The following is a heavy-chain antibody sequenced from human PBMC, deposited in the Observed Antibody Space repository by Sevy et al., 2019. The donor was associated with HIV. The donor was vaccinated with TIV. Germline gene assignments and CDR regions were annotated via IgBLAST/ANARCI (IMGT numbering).Heavy chain of an antibody. Sequence: GGSLRLSCAASGFTFSSYAMHWVRQAPGKGLEWVAGISYDGSNKYYAHSVKGRFTISRDNSKNTLYLQMNSLRAEDTAVYYCAREEQWRVFAFDIWGQGTMVTVSS. V-gene: IGHV3-30-3*01. J-gene: IGHJ3*02. CDR2: ISYDGSNK. D-gene: IGHD6-19*01. CDR1: GFTFSSYA. CDR3: AREEQWRVFAFDI.